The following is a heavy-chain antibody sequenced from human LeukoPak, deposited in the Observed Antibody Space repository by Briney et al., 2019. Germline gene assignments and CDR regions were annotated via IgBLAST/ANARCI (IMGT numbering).Heavy chain of an antibody. CDR3: ARRVGATGPFDY. Sequence: SETLSLTCAVYGGSFSGYYWSWIRQPPGKGLEWIGEINHSGSTNYNPSLKSRVTISVDTSKNQFSLKLSSVTAADTAGCYCARRVGATGPFDYWGQGTLVTVSS. J-gene: IGHJ4*02. V-gene: IGHV4-34*01. D-gene: IGHD1-26*01. CDR1: GGSFSGYY. CDR2: INHSGST.